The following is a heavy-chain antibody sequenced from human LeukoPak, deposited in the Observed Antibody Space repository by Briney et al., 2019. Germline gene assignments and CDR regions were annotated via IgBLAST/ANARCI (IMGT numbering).Heavy chain of an antibody. V-gene: IGHV3-53*01. CDR2: IYSDGRT. Sequence: GGSLRLSCAASGFTVSTNYMSWVPQAPGKGLEWVSVIYSDGRTYYADSVKGRFTISRDNGKNSLYLQMNSLRVEDTAVYYCARDANGGNVPFDYWGLGTPVTVSS. CDR3: ARDANGGNVPFDY. D-gene: IGHD4-23*01. CDR1: GFTVSTNY. J-gene: IGHJ4*02.